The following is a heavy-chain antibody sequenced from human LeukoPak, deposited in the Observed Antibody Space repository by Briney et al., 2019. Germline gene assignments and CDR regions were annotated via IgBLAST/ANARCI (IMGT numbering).Heavy chain of an antibody. J-gene: IGHJ4*02. V-gene: IGHV4-34*01. CDR3: ARGQGDYTPFDY. CDR1: GGSFSGYY. D-gene: IGHD4-17*01. Sequence: SETLSLTCAVYGGSFSGYYWSWIRQPPGKGLEWIGEINHSGSTNYNPSLKSRVTISVDTSKNQFSLKLSSVTAADTAVCYCARGQGDYTPFDYWGQGTLVTVSS. CDR2: INHSGST.